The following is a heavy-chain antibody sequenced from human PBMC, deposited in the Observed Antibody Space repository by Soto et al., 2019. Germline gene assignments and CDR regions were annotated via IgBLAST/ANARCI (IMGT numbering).Heavy chain of an antibody. J-gene: IGHJ4*02. D-gene: IGHD2-8*02. V-gene: IGHV4-4*07. CDR1: GASITGTSY. CDR3: ARGMTPPGAPAWYYFDS. Sequence: ETLSLTCTVSGASITGTSYWGWIRQPAGKGLEWIGRFSLSGTTNYNPSLRSRVTMSADVSKNQFSLRLTSVTAADTALYYCARGMTPPGAPAWYYFDSWGQGTLVTVSS. CDR2: FSLSGTT.